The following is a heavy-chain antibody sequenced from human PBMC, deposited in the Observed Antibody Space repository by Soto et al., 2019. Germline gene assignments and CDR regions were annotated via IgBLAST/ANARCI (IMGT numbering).Heavy chain of an antibody. D-gene: IGHD7-27*01. CDR3: ARDPKTSGGQHWAFNYFDS. J-gene: IGHJ4*02. CDR2: ISYDGTNK. Sequence: GGSLRLSCAASGFSFSISPMHWVRQAPGKGPEWVALISYDGTNKFYADSVKGRFTISRDNSKSALYLQVDSLRPEDAAVYYCARDPKTSGGQHWAFNYFDSWGQGTLVTVSS. CDR1: GFSFSISP. V-gene: IGHV3-30-3*01.